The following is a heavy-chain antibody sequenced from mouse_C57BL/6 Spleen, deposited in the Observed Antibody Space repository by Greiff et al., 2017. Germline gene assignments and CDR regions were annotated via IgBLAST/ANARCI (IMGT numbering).Heavy chain of an antibody. V-gene: IGHV1-18*01. CDR3: ARRPPYYGSNWYFDV. J-gene: IGHJ1*03. D-gene: IGHD1-1*01. Sequence: EVMLVESGPELVKPGASVKIPCKASGYTFTDYNMDWVKQSHGKSLEWIGDINPNNGGTIYNQKFKGKATLTVDKSSSTAYMELRSLTSEDTAVYYCARRPPYYGSNWYFDVWGTGTTVTVSS. CDR1: GYTFTDYN. CDR2: INPNNGGT.